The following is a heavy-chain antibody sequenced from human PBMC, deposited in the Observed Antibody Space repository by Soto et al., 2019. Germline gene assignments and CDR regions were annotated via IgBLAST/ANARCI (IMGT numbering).Heavy chain of an antibody. CDR3: ARASPEITILAVVIPNYYYYGMDV. Sequence: SETLSLTCTVSGGSISGFYWSWIRQPPGKGLEWVGYVYYSGGSNYNPSLKSRVTISVDTSKNQFSLKLSSVTAADTAVYYCARASPEITILAVVIPNYYYYGMDVWGQGTTVTVSS. J-gene: IGHJ6*02. CDR2: VYYSGGS. D-gene: IGHD3-3*01. V-gene: IGHV4-59*08. CDR1: GGSISGFY.